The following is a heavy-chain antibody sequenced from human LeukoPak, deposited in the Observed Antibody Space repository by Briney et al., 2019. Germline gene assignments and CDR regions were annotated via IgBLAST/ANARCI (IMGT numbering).Heavy chain of an antibody. CDR3: AREGNGSGGGYFDY. V-gene: IGHV4-30-4*01. J-gene: IGHJ4*02. CDR2: IYYSGST. CDR1: GGSISSGDYY. Sequence: SQTLSLTCTVSGGSISSGDYYWGWVRQPPGRGLEWIVYIYYSGSTYYNPSLKSRVTISVDTSKNQFSLKLSSVTAADTAVYYCAREGNGSGGGYFDYWGQGTLVTVSS. D-gene: IGHD3-10*01.